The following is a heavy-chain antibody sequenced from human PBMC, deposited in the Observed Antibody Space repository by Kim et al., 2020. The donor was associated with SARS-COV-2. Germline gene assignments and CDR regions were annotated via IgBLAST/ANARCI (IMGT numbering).Heavy chain of an antibody. CDR3: AKTTQYVPTVAGHDY. J-gene: IGHJ4*02. V-gene: IGHV3-23*01. D-gene: IGHD6-19*01. CDR2: ISGSGGST. CDR1: GFTFSSYA. Sequence: GGSLRLSCAASGFTFSSYAMSWVRQAPGKGLEWVSAISGSGGSTYYADSVKGRFTISRDNSKNTLYLQMNSLRAEDTAVYYCAKTTQYVPTVAGHDYWGQGTLVTVSS.